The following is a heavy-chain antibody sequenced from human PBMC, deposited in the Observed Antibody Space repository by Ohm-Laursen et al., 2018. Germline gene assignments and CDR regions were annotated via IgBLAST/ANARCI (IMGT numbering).Heavy chain of an antibody. CDR3: ARQGDSGRSFDY. Sequence: SDTLSLTCTVSGASISSGGFYWSWIRQHPGKGLEWIGYIDFSGSTSYNPSLKSRVNITVDTSKNKFSLNLSSVTAADTAVYYCARQGDSGRSFDYWGQGTLVTVSS. CDR1: GASISSGGFY. V-gene: IGHV4-39*01. J-gene: IGHJ4*02. D-gene: IGHD3-10*01. CDR2: IDFSGST.